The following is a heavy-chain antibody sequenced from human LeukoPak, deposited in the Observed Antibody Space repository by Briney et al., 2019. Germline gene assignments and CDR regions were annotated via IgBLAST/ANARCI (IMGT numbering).Heavy chain of an antibody. CDR3: ARHRRRDNWNDAVDYFDY. CDR2: IYYSGST. D-gene: IGHD1-20*01. Sequence: SETLSLTCTVSGGSISSSSYYWGWIRQPPGKGLEWIGSIYYSGSTYYNPSLKSRVTISVDTFKNQFSLKLSSVTAADTAVYYCARHRRRDNWNDAVDYFDYWGQGTLVTVSS. V-gene: IGHV4-39*01. CDR1: GGSISSSSYY. J-gene: IGHJ4*02.